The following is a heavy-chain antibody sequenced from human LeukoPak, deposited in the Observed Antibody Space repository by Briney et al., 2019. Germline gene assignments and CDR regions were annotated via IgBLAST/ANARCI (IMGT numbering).Heavy chain of an antibody. CDR2: INSDGSTT. CDR1: GFTFSGYW. V-gene: IGHV3-74*01. Sequence: GGSLRLSCAASGFTFSGYWMHWVHQAPGKGLVWVSRINSDGSTTSYADSVMGRFTISRDNAKNTLYLQMNSLRAEDTAVYYCARVIYSGWQGELSDWGQGTLVTVSS. J-gene: IGHJ4*02. D-gene: IGHD6-19*01. CDR3: ARVIYSGWQGELSD.